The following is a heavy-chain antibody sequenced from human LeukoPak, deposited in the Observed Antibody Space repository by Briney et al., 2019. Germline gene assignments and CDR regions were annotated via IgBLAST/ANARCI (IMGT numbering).Heavy chain of an antibody. Sequence: PSETLSLTCTVSGGSISSGSYYWSWIRQPAGKGLEWIGRIYTSGSTNYNPSLKSRVTISVDTSKNQFSLKLSSVTAADTAVYYCARGHLYSNYGGCAFDIWGQGTMVTVSS. CDR2: IYTSGST. CDR3: ARGHLYSNYGGCAFDI. V-gene: IGHV4-61*02. J-gene: IGHJ3*02. D-gene: IGHD4-11*01. CDR1: GGSISSGSYY.